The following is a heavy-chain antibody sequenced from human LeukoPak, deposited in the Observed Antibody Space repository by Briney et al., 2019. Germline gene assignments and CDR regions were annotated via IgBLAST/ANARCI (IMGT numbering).Heavy chain of an antibody. D-gene: IGHD3-3*01. CDR1: GYTFTSYY. CDR2: INPSGGST. J-gene: IGHJ4*02. V-gene: IGHV1-46*01. CDR3: ASTASAGGYYLGAY. Sequence: ASVTVSCTASGYTFTSYYMHWVRQAPGQGLEWMGIINPSGGSTSYAQKFQGRVTMTRDTSTSTVYMELSSLRSEDTAVYYCASTASAGGYYLGAYWGQGTLVTVSS.